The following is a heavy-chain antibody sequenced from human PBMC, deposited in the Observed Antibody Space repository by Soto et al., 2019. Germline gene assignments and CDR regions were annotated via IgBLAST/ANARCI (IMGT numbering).Heavy chain of an antibody. J-gene: IGHJ4*02. Sequence: QVQLVESGGGVVQPGRSLRLSCAASGFTFSTYGMHWVRQAPGKGLEWVAVIWYDGTKQYYADSVKGRFTISRDNSKDTIYLQINSLRAEDTALYYCATQRITTSDHGGQGNLVTVSS. D-gene: IGHD3-3*01. CDR1: GFTFSTYG. CDR3: ATQRITTSDH. CDR2: IWYDGTKQ. V-gene: IGHV3-33*01.